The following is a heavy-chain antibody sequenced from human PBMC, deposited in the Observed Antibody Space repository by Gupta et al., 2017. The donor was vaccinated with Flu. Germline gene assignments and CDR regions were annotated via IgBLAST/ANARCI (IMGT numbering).Heavy chain of an antibody. CDR1: SSYA. V-gene: IGHV1-69*01. CDR3: ARPFSSSSQYFDY. J-gene: IGHJ4*02. Sequence: SSYAISWVRQAPGQGLEWMGGIIPIFGTANYAQKFQGRVTITADESTSTAYMELSSLRSEDTAVYYCARPFSSSSQYFDYWGQGTLVTVSS. D-gene: IGHD6-6*01. CDR2: IIPIFGTA.